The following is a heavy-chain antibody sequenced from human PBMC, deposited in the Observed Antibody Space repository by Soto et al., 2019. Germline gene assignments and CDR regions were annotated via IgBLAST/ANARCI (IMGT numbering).Heavy chain of an antibody. CDR1: GYTFTSYA. CDR2: FDPEDGET. J-gene: IGHJ3*02. V-gene: IGHV1-24*01. D-gene: IGHD6-19*01. CDR3: ATGGIAVAGPLI. Sequence: ASVKVSCKASGYTFTSYAMHWVRQAPGQRLEWMGGFDPEDGETIYAQKFQGRVTMTEDTSTDTAYMELSSLRSEDTAVYYCATGGIAVAGPLIWGQGTMVTVSS.